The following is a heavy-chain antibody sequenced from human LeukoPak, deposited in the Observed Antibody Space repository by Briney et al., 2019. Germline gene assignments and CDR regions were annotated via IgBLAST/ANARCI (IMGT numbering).Heavy chain of an antibody. CDR3: AKSRYTRGQVLYFDY. D-gene: IGHD5-18*01. V-gene: IGHV3-53*01. Sequence: PGGSLRLSCAASGLTVSSNSMSWVRQAPGKGLEWVSFIYSGGSTYYADSVKGRFTISRDNSKNTLYLQMNSLRADDTAVYYCAKSRYTRGQVLYFDYWGQGTLVTVSS. J-gene: IGHJ4*02. CDR2: IYSGGST. CDR1: GLTVSSNS.